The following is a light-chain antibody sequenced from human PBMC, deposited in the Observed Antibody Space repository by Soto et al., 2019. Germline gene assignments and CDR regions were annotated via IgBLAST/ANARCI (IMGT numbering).Light chain of an antibody. J-gene: IGLJ2*01. V-gene: IGLV1-40*01. Sequence: QSVLTQPPSASGPPGQRVTISCSGSSSNIGAGYDVHWYQQLPGTAPKLLIYGNSNRPSGVPDRFSGSKSGTSASLAITGLQAEDEADYYCQSYDSSLSAHVVFGGGTKLTVL. CDR1: SSNIGAGYD. CDR3: QSYDSSLSAHVV. CDR2: GNS.